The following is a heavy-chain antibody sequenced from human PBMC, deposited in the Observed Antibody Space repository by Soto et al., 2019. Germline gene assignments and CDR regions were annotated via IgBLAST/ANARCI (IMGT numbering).Heavy chain of an antibody. CDR1: GFTFSSYE. CDR3: ARARWQQLVRAFDY. J-gene: IGHJ4*02. CDR2: ISSSGSTI. D-gene: IGHD6-13*01. V-gene: IGHV3-48*03. Sequence: GGSLRLSCAASGFTFSSYEMNWVRQAPGKGLEWVSYISSSGSTIYYADSVKGRFTISRDNAKNSLYLQMNSLRAEDTAVYYCARARWQQLVRAFDYWGQGTLVTVSS.